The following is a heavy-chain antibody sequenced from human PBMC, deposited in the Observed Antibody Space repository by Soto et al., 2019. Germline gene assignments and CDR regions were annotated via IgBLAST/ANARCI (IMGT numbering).Heavy chain of an antibody. CDR1: GFTFTSSA. D-gene: IGHD6-13*01. CDR2: IVVGSGNT. CDR3: AVFPRMPGIGADEHF. V-gene: IGHV1-58*01. J-gene: IGHJ4*02. Sequence: ASVKVACKASGFTFTSSAVQWVRQAGGQRLEWVGGIVVGSGNTNYAQKFREGVTITKDMSTSTAYMELSSLRSEDTAVYYCAVFPRMPGIGADEHFCGQGTLVTVSS.